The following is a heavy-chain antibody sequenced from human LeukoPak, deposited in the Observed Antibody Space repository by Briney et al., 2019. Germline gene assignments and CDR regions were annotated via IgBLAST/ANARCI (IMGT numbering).Heavy chain of an antibody. J-gene: IGHJ4*02. D-gene: IGHD3-9*01. CDR2: IIPIFGTA. CDR1: GGTCSSYA. V-gene: IGHV1-69*13. CDR3: ASNAPGDILTGYYIDY. Sequence: SVKVSCKASGGTCSSYAISWVRQAPGQGLEWMGGIIPIFGTANYAQKFQGRVTITADESTGTAYMELSSLRSEDTAVYYCASNAPGDILTGYYIDYWGQGTLVTVSS.